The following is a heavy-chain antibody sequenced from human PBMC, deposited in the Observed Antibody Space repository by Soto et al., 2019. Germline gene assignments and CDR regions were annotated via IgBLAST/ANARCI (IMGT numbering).Heavy chain of an antibody. Sequence: GGSLRLSCAASGFIFKMYWMHWVRQSPGKGLVWISRIYNDGTYSDYADSVRGRFTISRDNVNDTLYLQMNNLRAEDSGLYYCTRGPRPISTGTGAYWGQGTQVTVSS. CDR1: GFIFKMYW. CDR2: IYNDGTYS. V-gene: IGHV3-74*01. CDR3: TRGPRPISTGTGAY. J-gene: IGHJ4*02. D-gene: IGHD3-10*01.